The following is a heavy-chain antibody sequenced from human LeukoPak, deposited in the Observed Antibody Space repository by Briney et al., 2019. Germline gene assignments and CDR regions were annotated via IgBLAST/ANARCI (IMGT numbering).Heavy chain of an antibody. D-gene: IGHD3-10*01. J-gene: IGHJ3*02. V-gene: IGHV1-2*02. CDR2: INPKSGGT. CDR1: GYTFTGYY. CDR3: ARNIWFGESADAFDI. Sequence: GASVKVSCKASGYTFTGYYIHWVRQAPGQGLEWMGWINPKSGGTNYAQKFQGRVTMTRDKSIRTAYMELSRLTSDDTAVYYCARNIWFGESADAFDIWGQGTMVTVSS.